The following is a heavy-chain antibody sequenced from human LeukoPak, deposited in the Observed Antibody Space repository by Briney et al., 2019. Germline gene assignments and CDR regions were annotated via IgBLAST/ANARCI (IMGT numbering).Heavy chain of an antibody. Sequence: GGSLRLSCAASGFAFSTYSMNWVRQAPGKGLEWVSAINSESSYIYYADSVKGRFTISRDNAKKSLYLQMKSLRAEDTAVYFCARIGGGAGYKSNYYMDVWGRGTMVTVSS. D-gene: IGHD5-24*01. CDR2: INSESSYI. V-gene: IGHV3-21*01. J-gene: IGHJ6*03. CDR3: ARIGGGAGYKSNYYMDV. CDR1: GFAFSTYS.